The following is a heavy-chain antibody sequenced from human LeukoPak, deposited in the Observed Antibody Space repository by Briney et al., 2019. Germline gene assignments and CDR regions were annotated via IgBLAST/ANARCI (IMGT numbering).Heavy chain of an antibody. Sequence: SETLSLTCTVSGASIGLYYWSRIRQPAGKGLEWIGRIYTSGTSNYSPSLKSRVTMSLDLSKNQLSLKLNSVTAADTAVYYCARDRAVPHYYYGMDVWGQGTTVTVSS. V-gene: IGHV4-4*07. CDR1: GASIGLYY. J-gene: IGHJ6*02. CDR3: ARDRAVPHYYYGMDV. D-gene: IGHD6-19*01. CDR2: IYTSGTS.